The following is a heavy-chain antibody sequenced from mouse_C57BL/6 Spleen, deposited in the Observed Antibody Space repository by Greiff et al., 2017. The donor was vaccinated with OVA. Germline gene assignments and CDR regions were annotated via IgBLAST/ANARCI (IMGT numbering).Heavy chain of an antibody. J-gene: IGHJ4*01. V-gene: IGHV5-17*01. D-gene: IGHD2-3*01. CDR2: ISSGSSTI. CDR3: ARDGYYAMDY. Sequence: EVHLVESGGGLVKPGGSLKLSCAASGFTFSDYGMHWVRQAPEKGLEWVAYISSGSSTIYYADTVKGRFTISRDNAKNTLFLQMTSLRSEDTAMYYCARDGYYAMDYWGKGTSVTVSS. CDR1: GFTFSDYG.